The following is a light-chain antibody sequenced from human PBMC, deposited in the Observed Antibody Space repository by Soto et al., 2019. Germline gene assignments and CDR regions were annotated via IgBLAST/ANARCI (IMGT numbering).Light chain of an antibody. Sequence: QSVLTQPASVSGSPGQSITISCTGTSSDVGGYNYVSWYQQHPGKAPKLLIFEVNNRPSEVSDRFSGSKSGNTASLTISGLQADDVADYYCSSYTSSNTLYVFGTGTKLTVL. CDR2: EVN. CDR1: SSDVGGYNY. V-gene: IGLV2-14*01. J-gene: IGLJ1*01. CDR3: SSYTSSNTLYV.